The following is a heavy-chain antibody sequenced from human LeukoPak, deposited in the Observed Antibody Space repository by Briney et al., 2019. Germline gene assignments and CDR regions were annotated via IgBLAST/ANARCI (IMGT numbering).Heavy chain of an antibody. Sequence: GGSLRLSCAASGFTFSSYGMHWFRKAPGKGLEGVAFIRYDGSNKYYADSVKGRFTISRDNSKNTLYLQMNSLRAEDTAVYYCAKDNYGGNPRDFDYWGQGTLVTVSS. CDR3: AKDNYGGNPRDFDY. CDR2: IRYDGSNK. J-gene: IGHJ4*02. V-gene: IGHV3-30*02. CDR1: GFTFSSYG. D-gene: IGHD4-23*01.